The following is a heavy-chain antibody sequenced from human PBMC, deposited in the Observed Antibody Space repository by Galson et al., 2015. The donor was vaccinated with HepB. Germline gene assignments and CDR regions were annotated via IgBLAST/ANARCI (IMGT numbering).Heavy chain of an antibody. CDR2: IYPGDSDI. CDR3: ARGRGYCISTSCYEFDS. CDR1: GYSFTSYW. D-gene: IGHD2-2*01. J-gene: IGHJ4*02. Sequence: QSGAEVKKPGESLKISCKGSGYSFTSYWIGWVRQMPGKGLEWVAIIYPGDSDIRYSPSFQGQVTISADKSISTAYLQWSSLKASDTAMYYCARGRGYCISTSCYEFDSWGQGTLVTVSS. V-gene: IGHV5-51*01.